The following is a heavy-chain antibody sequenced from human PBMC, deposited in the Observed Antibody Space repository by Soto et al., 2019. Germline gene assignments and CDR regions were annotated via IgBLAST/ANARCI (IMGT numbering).Heavy chain of an antibody. CDR1: GGTFSSYA. CDR2: IIPIFGTA. V-gene: IGHV1-69*06. Sequence: QVQLVQSGAEVKKPGSSVKVSCKASGGTFSSYAISWVRQAPGQGLEWMGGIIPIFGTANYAQKFQGRVTSTADKSTSTAYMELSSLRSEDTAVYYCARGRYSSSWYTAEYFQHWGQGTLVTVSS. D-gene: IGHD6-13*01. J-gene: IGHJ1*01. CDR3: ARGRYSSSWYTAEYFQH.